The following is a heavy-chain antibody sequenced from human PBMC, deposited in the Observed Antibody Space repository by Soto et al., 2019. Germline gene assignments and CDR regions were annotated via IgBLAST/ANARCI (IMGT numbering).Heavy chain of an antibody. Sequence: GASVKVSCKASGGTFSSYAISWLRQAPGQGLEWMGGIIPIFGTANYAQKFQGRVTITADESTSTAYMELSSLRSEDTAVYYCARDRGYYGSGSYRDYYYGMEVWGQGTTVTVSS. CDR2: IIPIFGTA. V-gene: IGHV1-69*13. CDR3: ARDRGYYGSGSYRDYYYGMEV. CDR1: GGTFSSYA. J-gene: IGHJ6*02. D-gene: IGHD3-10*01.